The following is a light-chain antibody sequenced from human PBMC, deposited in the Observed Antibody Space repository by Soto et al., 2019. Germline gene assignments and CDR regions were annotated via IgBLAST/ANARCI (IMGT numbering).Light chain of an antibody. CDR3: QQYISWPRT. Sequence: EIVMTQSPATLSVSPGETATLSFRASQSVSSNLAWYQQKPGQAPRLLIYVASTRATGIPARFTGSGSGTELTLTISSLQSEDFEVYYCQQYISWPRTFGQGTKLEIK. CDR2: VAS. CDR1: QSVSSN. V-gene: IGKV3-15*01. J-gene: IGKJ2*01.